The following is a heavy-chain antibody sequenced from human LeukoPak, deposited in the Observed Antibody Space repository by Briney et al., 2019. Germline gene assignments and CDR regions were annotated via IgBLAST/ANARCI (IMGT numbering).Heavy chain of an antibody. CDR3: ALYCSTWY. J-gene: IGHJ4*02. CDR1: GYTFTTYY. V-gene: IGHV1-46*01. CDR2: INPTGGST. Sequence: GASVKVSCKASGYTFTTYYIHWVRQAPGQGLEWMGIINPTGGSTTYAQKFQGRVTMTRDTSTSTVFMEVNSLRSEDTAVYYCALYCSTWYWGQGTLVTVSS. D-gene: IGHD6-13*01.